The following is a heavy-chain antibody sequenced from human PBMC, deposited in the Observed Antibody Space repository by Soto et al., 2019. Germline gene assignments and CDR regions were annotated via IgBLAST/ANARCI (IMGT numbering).Heavy chain of an antibody. CDR2: ISGSGGST. CDR3: ASAAREYYYYGMDV. CDR1: GFTFSSKY. V-gene: IGHV3-23*01. Sequence: GGSLRLSCAASGFTFSSKYMSWVRQAPGKGLEWVSAISGSGGSTYYADSVKGRFTISRDNSKNTLYLQMNSLRAEDTAVYYCASAAREYYYYGMDVWGQGTTVTVSS. J-gene: IGHJ6*02.